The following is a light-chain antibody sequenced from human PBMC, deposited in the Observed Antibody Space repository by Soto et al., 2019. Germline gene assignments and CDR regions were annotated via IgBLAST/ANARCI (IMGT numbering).Light chain of an antibody. CDR1: QSISNY. CDR2: DAS. Sequence: DIPMTQSPSSLSASVGDRVTITCRASQSISNYLNWYQQKPGKAPNLLIYDASSLQSGVPSRFSGSGSGTDFTLTIRSLQPEDFATYYCQQSYSTPPGTFGQGTKLEIK. J-gene: IGKJ2*01. V-gene: IGKV1-39*01. CDR3: QQSYSTPPGT.